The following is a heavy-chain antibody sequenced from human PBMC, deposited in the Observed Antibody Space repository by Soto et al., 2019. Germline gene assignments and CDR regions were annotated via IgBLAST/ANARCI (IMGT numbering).Heavy chain of an antibody. J-gene: IGHJ6*02. D-gene: IGHD2-2*01. CDR2: ISYDGGNK. V-gene: IGHV3-30*18. Sequence: HPGGSLRLSCAASGFTFSSYGMHWVRQAPGKGLEWLTVISYDGGNKYYAESVKGRFTISRDNSKNTLYLQMNSLRAEDAAVYYCAKTLGYCSSSSCSKDYYYYYGLDVWGQGTTVTVSS. CDR1: GFTFSSYG. CDR3: AKTLGYCSSSSCSKDYYYYYGLDV.